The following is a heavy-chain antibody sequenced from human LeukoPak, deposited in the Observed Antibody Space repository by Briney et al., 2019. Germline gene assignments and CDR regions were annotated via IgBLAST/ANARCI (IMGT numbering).Heavy chain of an antibody. D-gene: IGHD3-9*01. CDR1: GFTFSSYA. CDR2: ISGSGGST. V-gene: IGHV3-23*01. Sequence: GGSLRLSCAASGFTFSSYAMSWVRQAPGKGLEWVSAISGSGGSTYYADSVKGRFTISRDNSKNTLYLQMNSLRAEDTAVYYCAKVEILTGYYRHNWLDPWGQGTLVTVSS. CDR3: AKVEILTGYYRHNWLDP. J-gene: IGHJ5*02.